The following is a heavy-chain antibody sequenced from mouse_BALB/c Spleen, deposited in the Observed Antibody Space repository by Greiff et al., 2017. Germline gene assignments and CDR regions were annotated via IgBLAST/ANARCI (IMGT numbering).Heavy chain of an antibody. CDR2: ISSGGSYT. CDR3: TREDDYGGFAY. D-gene: IGHD2-4*01. V-gene: IGHV5-6-4*01. CDR1: GFTFSSYT. J-gene: IGHJ3*01. Sequence: EVQLVESGGGLVKPGGSLKLSCAASGFTFSSYTMSWVRQTPEKRLEWVATISSGGSYTYYPDSVKGRFTISRDNAKNTLYLQMSSLKSEDTAMYYCTREDDYGGFAYWGQGTLVTVSA.